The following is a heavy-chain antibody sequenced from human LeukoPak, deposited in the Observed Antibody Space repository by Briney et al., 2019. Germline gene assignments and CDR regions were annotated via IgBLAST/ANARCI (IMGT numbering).Heavy chain of an antibody. J-gene: IGHJ5*02. D-gene: IGHD1-7*01. CDR2: IYSTGTT. V-gene: IGHV4-59*11. Sequence: SETLSLTCTVSGGSINGHYWSWIRQSPGKGPEWLGYIYSTGTTTYNPSLRSRVTISVDTSKNQFSLKLRSVTAADTAVYFCAGFPAGTTAEYWFDPWGQGTLVTVTS. CDR1: GGSINGHY. CDR3: AGFPAGTTAEYWFDP.